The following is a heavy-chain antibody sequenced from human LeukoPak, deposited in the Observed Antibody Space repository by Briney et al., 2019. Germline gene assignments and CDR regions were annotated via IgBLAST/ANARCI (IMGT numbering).Heavy chain of an antibody. CDR3: AAMPENWFDP. Sequence: GGSLRLSCAASGFTFSTYWMHWVRQVPGKGLEWVSRVRRDGSFTNYADSVKGRFTISRDSARNTLYLQMNSLRAEDTAVYYCAAMPENWFDPWGQGTLVTVSS. V-gene: IGHV3-74*01. CDR1: GFTFSTYW. CDR2: VRRDGSFT. D-gene: IGHD1-14*01. J-gene: IGHJ5*02.